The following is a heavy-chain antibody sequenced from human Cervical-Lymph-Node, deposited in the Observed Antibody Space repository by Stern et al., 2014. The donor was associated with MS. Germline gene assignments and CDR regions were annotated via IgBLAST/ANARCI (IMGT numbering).Heavy chain of an antibody. CDR3: AVDWAFEI. D-gene: IGHD3-9*01. CDR1: GFVFSNYA. Sequence: EVQLEESGGALVQPGGSLRLSCATSGFVFSNYAMSWVRQLPQRGLEWVSTISNNGDTTDFAESVRGRFTISRDNSQNTVYLQMETLRAEDTAVYFCAVDWAFEIWGRGTAVTVSS. CDR2: ISNNGDTT. J-gene: IGHJ3*02. V-gene: IGHV3-23*04.